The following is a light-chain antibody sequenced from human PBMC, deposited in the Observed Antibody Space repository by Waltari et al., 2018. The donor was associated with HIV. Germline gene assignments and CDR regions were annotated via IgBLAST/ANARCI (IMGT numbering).Light chain of an antibody. J-gene: IGLJ2*01. V-gene: IGLV2-8*01. CDR1: SSDVGGYNY. CDR3: SSYAGSNNPL. Sequence: QSALTQPPSASGSPGQSVTLSCTGTSSDVGGYNYVSWYQQHPGKAPKLMIYEVSKRPSGVPDRFSGSKSGNTASLTVSGLQAEDEADYYCSSYAGSNNPLFGGGTKLTVL. CDR2: EVS.